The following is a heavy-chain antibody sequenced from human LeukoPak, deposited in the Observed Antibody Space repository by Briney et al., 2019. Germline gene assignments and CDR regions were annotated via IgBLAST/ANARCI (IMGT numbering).Heavy chain of an antibody. D-gene: IGHD6-13*01. J-gene: IGHJ3*02. CDR2: IRYDGSNK. CDR1: GFTFSSYG. V-gene: IGHV3-30*02. CDR3: AKDQGRGSSFRKAFDI. Sequence: GGSLRPSCAASGFTFSSYGMHWVRQAPGKGLEWVAFIRYDGSNKYYADSVKGRFTISRDNSKNTLYLQMNSLRAEDTAVYYCAKDQGRGSSFRKAFDIWGQGTMVTVSS.